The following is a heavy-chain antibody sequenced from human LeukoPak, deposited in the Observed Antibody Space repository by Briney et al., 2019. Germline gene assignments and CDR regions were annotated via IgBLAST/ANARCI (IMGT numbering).Heavy chain of an antibody. D-gene: IGHD3-3*01. J-gene: IGHJ4*02. V-gene: IGHV1-69*04. CDR2: IIPILGIA. Sequence: SVKVSCKASGGTFISYAISWVRQAPGQGLEWMGRIIPILGIANYAQKFQGRVTITADKSTSTACMELSSLRSEDTAVYYCAREARTYYDFWSGQTHFDYWGQGTLVTVSS. CDR3: AREARTYYDFWSGQTHFDY. CDR1: GGTFISYA.